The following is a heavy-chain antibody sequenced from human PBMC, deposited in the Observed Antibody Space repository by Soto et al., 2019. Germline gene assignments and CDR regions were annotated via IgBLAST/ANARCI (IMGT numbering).Heavy chain of an antibody. CDR3: ARHPGYYDILTGYTTYYFDY. Sequence: SETLSLTCTVSGVSFSSYYWSWIRQPPGKGLEWIGYIHYSGVTSYNPSLKSRVTISLDTPKNQFSLKLSSVTAADTAVYYCARHPGYYDILTGYTTYYFDYWGQGILVTVSS. CDR2: IHYSGVT. J-gene: IGHJ4*02. CDR1: GVSFSSYY. V-gene: IGHV4-59*08. D-gene: IGHD3-9*01.